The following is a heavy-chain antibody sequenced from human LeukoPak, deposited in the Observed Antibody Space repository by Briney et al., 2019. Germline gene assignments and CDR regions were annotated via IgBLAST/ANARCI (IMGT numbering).Heavy chain of an antibody. D-gene: IGHD6-6*01. CDR3: AKAGLYSSSPIDY. Sequence: GGSLRLSCAASGFTFDDYAMHWVRQAPGKGLEWVSGISWNNGSIGYADSAKGRFTISRDNAKNFLYLQMNSLRAEDTALYYCAKAGLYSSSPIDYWGQGTLVTVSS. J-gene: IGHJ4*02. V-gene: IGHV3-9*01. CDR1: GFTFDDYA. CDR2: ISWNNGSI.